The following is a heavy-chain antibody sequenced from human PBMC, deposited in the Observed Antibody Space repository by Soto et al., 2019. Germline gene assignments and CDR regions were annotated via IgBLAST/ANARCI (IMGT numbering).Heavy chain of an antibody. CDR3: ARDVNSGTVDY. CDR2: ISANNGNT. J-gene: IGHJ4*02. V-gene: IGHV1-18*01. Sequence: QVQLVQSGAEVKKPGASVKVSCKASGYTFTSYAISWVRQAPGQGLEWMGWISANNGNTKYAQKLKRRVTMTTDTSTSTAYMDLRSLRSDDTAGYYCARDVNSGTVDYWGQGTLVTVSP. CDR1: GYTFTSYA. D-gene: IGHD3-10*01.